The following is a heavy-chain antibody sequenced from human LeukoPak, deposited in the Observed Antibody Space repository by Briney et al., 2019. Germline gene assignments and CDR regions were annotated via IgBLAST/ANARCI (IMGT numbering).Heavy chain of an antibody. CDR1: GGSISSGGYY. D-gene: IGHD6-19*01. CDR3: ARGSGWYTSVYY. V-gene: IGHV4-30-2*01. J-gene: IGHJ4*02. Sequence: SQTLSLTCTVSGGSISSGGYYWSWIRQPPGKGLEWIGEINHSGSTNYNPSLKSRVTISVDTSKNQFSLKLSSVTAADTAVYYCARGSGWYTSVYYWGQGTLVTVSS. CDR2: INHSGST.